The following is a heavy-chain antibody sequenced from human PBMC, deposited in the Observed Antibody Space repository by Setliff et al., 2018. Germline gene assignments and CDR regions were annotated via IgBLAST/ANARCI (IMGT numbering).Heavy chain of an antibody. CDR2: INPNSGGT. D-gene: IGHD4-17*01. CDR1: GYTFTGYS. V-gene: IGHV1-2*02. Sequence: ASVKVSCKASGYTFTGYSIHWVRQAPGQGLEWMGWINPNSGGTNYAQKFQGRVTMTRDTSISTAYMELSRLRSDDTAVYSCARSRLYGGWFDPWAREPWSPSPQ. CDR3: ARSRLYGGWFDP. J-gene: IGHJ5*02.